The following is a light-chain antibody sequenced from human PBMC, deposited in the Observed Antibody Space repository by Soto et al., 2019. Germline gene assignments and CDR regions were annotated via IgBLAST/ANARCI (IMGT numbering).Light chain of an antibody. CDR2: DAS. V-gene: IGKV3-11*01. J-gene: IGKJ1*01. CDR3: QQRTNWRWT. CDR1: QSVSSY. Sequence: EIVLTQSPATLSLSPGERATLSCRASQSVSSYFAWYQQKPGQAPRLLIYDASNRATGIPARLSGSGSGTDFTLTISSLEPEDFAVYYCQQRTNWRWTFGQGTKVEIK.